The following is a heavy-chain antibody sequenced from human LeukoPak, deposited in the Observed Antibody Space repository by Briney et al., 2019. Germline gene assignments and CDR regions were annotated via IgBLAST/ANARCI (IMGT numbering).Heavy chain of an antibody. V-gene: IGHV4-34*01. Sequence: PSETLSLTCAVYGGSFSGYYWSWIRQPPGKGLEWIGEINHSGSANYNPSLKSRVTISVDTSKNQFSLKLSSVTAAATAVYYCGSEADRGWLQRNDALDIWGQGTMVTVS. CDR3: GSEADRGWLQRNDALDI. D-gene: IGHD5-18*01. CDR1: GGSFSGYY. J-gene: IGHJ3*02. CDR2: INHSGSA.